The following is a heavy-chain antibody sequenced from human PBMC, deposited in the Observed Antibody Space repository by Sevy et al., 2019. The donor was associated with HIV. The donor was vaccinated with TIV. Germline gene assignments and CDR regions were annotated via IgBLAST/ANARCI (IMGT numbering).Heavy chain of an antibody. CDR1: GGSISSGGYY. D-gene: IGHD3-10*01. V-gene: IGHV4-31*03. Sequence: SENLSLTCTVSGGSISSGGYYWSWIRQHPGKGLEWIGYIYYSGSTYYNPSLKSRVTISVDTSKNQFSLKLSSVTAADTAVYYCARAPLDYGSGSGDWFDPWGQGTLVTVSS. CDR2: IYYSGST. CDR3: ARAPLDYGSGSGDWFDP. J-gene: IGHJ5*02.